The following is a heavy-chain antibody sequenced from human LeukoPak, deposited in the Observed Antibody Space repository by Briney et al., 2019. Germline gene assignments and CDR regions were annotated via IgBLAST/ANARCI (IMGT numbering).Heavy chain of an antibody. CDR3: ARDDSSGYPPYYFDY. CDR2: ISYDGSNK. Sequence: PGGSLRLSCAASGFTFSSYAMHWVRQAPGKGLEWVAVISYDGSNKYYADSVKGRFTISRDNSKNTLYLQMNSLRAEDTAVYYCARDDSSGYPPYYFDYWGQGTLVTVSS. CDR1: GFTFSSYA. D-gene: IGHD3-22*01. V-gene: IGHV3-30-3*01. J-gene: IGHJ4*02.